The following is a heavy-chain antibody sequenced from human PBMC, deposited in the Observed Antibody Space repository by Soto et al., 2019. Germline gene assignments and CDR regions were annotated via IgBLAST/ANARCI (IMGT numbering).Heavy chain of an antibody. D-gene: IGHD1-7*01. CDR1: GGSVSSYF. CDR2: ISYRGSP. CDR3: ARDPGTTPYNGMDV. J-gene: IGHJ6*02. Sequence: PSETLSLTCTVSGGSVSSYFWSWIRQPPGKGLEWIGYISYRGSPNYNPSLKSRVTISADTSKNQFSLKLTSVTAADTAVYYCARDPGTTPYNGMDVLVQGTSVT. V-gene: IGHV4-59*02.